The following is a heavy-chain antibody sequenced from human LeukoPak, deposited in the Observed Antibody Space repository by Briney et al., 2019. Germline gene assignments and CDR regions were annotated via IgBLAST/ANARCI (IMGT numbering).Heavy chain of an antibody. V-gene: IGHV1-69*04. J-gene: IGHJ5*02. CDR3: AREGYSSGWTKNWFDP. CDR1: GGTFSSYA. D-gene: IGHD6-19*01. CDR2: IIPILGIA. Sequence: ASVKVSCKASGGTFSSYAISWVRQAPGQGLAWMGRIIPILGIANYAQRFQGRVTITADKSTSTAYMELSSLRSEDTAVYYCAREGYSSGWTKNWFDPWGQGTLVTVSS.